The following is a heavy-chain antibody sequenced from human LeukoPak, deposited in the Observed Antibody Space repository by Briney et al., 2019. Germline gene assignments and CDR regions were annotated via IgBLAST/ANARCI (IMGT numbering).Heavy chain of an antibody. Sequence: GGSLRLSCAASGFTFSSYAMSWVRQAPGKGLEWVSGISWNSGSIAYADSVKGRFTISRDNAKNPLYLQMNSLRAEDTALYYCAKDINVGVAGTFDYWGQGTLVTVSS. V-gene: IGHV3-9*01. D-gene: IGHD6-19*01. CDR3: AKDINVGVAGTFDY. CDR1: GFTFSSYA. CDR2: ISWNSGSI. J-gene: IGHJ4*02.